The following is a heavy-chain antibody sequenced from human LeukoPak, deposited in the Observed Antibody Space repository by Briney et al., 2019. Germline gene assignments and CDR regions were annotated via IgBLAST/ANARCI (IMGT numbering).Heavy chain of an antibody. CDR1: GFTFSSYA. CDR3: ARGEATYDY. V-gene: IGHV3-30*04. Sequence: GGSLRLSCAASGFTFSSYAMHWVRQAPGKGLEWVAVISYDGSNKYYADSVKGRFTISRDNSKNTLYLQMNSLRAEDTAVYYCARGEATYDYWGQGTLVTVSS. CDR2: ISYDGSNK. D-gene: IGHD5-12*01. J-gene: IGHJ4*02.